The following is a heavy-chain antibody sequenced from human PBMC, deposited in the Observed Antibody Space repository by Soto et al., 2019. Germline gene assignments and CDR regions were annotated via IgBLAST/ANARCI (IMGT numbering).Heavy chain of an antibody. Sequence: GASVKVSCKASGGTFSSYTISWVRQAPGQGLEWMGRITPILGIANYAQKFQGRVTITADKSTSTAYMELSSLRSEDTAVYYCAREGIDIRLVEYDPWGRGTLVTVSS. CDR3: AREGIDIRLVEYDP. D-gene: IGHD5-12*01. J-gene: IGHJ5*02. CDR2: ITPILGIA. CDR1: GGTFSSYT. V-gene: IGHV1-69*04.